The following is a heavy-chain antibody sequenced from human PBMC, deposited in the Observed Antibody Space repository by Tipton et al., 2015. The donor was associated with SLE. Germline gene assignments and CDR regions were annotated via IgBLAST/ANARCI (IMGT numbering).Heavy chain of an antibody. J-gene: IGHJ6*03. Sequence: SLRLSCAASGFTVSSNYMSWVRQAPGKGLEWVSVIYSGGSTYYADSVKGRFSISRDNAKNSLYLQMNSLRAEDTAVYYFARDEGNHYMDVWGKGTTVTVSS. CDR1: GFTVSSNY. CDR2: IYSGGST. CDR3: ARDEGNHYMDV. V-gene: IGHV3-66*01. D-gene: IGHD2/OR15-2a*01.